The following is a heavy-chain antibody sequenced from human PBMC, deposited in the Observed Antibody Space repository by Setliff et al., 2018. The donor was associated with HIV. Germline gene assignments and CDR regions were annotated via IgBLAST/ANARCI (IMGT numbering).Heavy chain of an antibody. CDR2: ISIGSGAAI. V-gene: IGHV3-21*01. CDR3: ARDYLYYNMYNGSPVYGMDV. CDR1: GFNVNNKY. J-gene: IGHJ6*02. D-gene: IGHD3-10*01. Sequence: GSLRLSCAASGFNVNNKYMSWVRQAPGRGLEWVSSISIGSGAAIYYAESVQGRFTVSRDNSKNSLYLQMNSLRVEDTAVYYCARDYLYYNMYNGSPVYGMDVWGQGTTVTVSS.